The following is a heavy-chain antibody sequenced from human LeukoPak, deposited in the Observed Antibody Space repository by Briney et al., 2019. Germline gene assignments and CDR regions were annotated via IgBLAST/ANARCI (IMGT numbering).Heavy chain of an antibody. CDR3: AKTGVEVPAAMPYYYYYMDV. V-gene: IGHV3-30*02. D-gene: IGHD2-2*01. CDR1: GFTFSSYG. CDR2: IRYDGSNK. Sequence: GGSLRLSCAASGFTFSSYGMHWVRQAPGKGLEWVAFIRYDGSNKYYADSVKGRFTISRDNSKNTLYLQMNSLRAEDTAVYYCAKTGVEVPAAMPYYYYYMDVWGKGTTATVSS. J-gene: IGHJ6*03.